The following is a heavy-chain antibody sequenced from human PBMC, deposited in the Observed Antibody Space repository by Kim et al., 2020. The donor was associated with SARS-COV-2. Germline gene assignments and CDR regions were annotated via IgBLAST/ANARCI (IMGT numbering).Heavy chain of an antibody. CDR1: GFTFSSYG. CDR2: ISYDGSNK. V-gene: IGHV3-30*18. D-gene: IGHD6-13*01. J-gene: IGHJ6*02. CDR3: AKEYSSSWYYYYYGMDV. Sequence: GGSLRLSCAASGFTFSSYGMHWVRQAPGKGLEWVAVISYDGSNKYYADSVKGRFTISRDNSKNTLYLQMNSLRAEDTAVYYCAKEYSSSWYYYYYGMDVWSQGTTVTVS.